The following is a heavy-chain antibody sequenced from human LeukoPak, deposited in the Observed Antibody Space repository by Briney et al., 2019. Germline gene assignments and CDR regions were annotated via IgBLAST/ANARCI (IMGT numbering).Heavy chain of an antibody. J-gene: IGHJ4*02. D-gene: IGHD3-22*01. Sequence: ASVKVSCKASGYTFTNYGIFWVRQAPGQGLEWMGWISAYSGNTNYAQKLQGRVTMTTETSTSTAYMELESLRSDDTAMYYCAISQGSYYDTSGYLDGDYWGQGTLVTVSS. V-gene: IGHV1-18*01. CDR2: ISAYSGNT. CDR1: GYTFTNYG. CDR3: AISQGSYYDTSGYLDGDY.